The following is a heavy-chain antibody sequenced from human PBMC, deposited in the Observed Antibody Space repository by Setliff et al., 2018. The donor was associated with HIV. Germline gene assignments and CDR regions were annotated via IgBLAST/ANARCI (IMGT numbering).Heavy chain of an antibody. CDR1: GDSIGDYY. Sequence: PSETLSLTCTVSGDSIGDYYWNWIRQLVGKGLEWIGRVYASAYSNYNPSLKSRVTMSVDTSQNQFSLKLRSVNAADTAVYYCARDWVTRSNYYGSGSPWYFDFWGRGILVTVSS. CDR3: ARDWVTRSNYYGSGSPWYFDF. CDR2: VYASAYS. J-gene: IGHJ2*01. V-gene: IGHV4-4*07. D-gene: IGHD3-10*01.